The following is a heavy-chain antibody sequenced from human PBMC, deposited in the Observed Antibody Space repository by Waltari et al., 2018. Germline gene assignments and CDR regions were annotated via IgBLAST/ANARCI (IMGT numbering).Heavy chain of an antibody. D-gene: IGHD6-13*01. Sequence: QVQIVQSGAEVKKRGASVKVSCKASGYTFTSYAMHCVLQAPGQRLEWMGWINAGNGNTKYSQKFQGRVSITRYTSARTAYMELSSLRCEDTAVYYCARENGIAVAVGAFDIWGQATMVTFSS. CDR3: ARENGIAVAVGAFDI. CDR1: GYTFTSYA. J-gene: IGHJ3*02. CDR2: INAGNGNT. V-gene: IGHV1-3*01.